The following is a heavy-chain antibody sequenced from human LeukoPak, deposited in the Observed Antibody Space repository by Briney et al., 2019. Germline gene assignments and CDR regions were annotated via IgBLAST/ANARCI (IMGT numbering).Heavy chain of an antibody. D-gene: IGHD6-13*01. J-gene: IGHJ4*02. Sequence: GGSLRLSCAASGFTFTIYSMNWVRQAPGKGLEWVASISDSSTYIFYADSVKGRSTISRDDAKNSLFLQMNSLRAEDTAVYYCARGWSGSWYAFDYWGQGSLVTVSS. CDR1: GFTFTIYS. V-gene: IGHV3-21*01. CDR2: ISDSSTYI. CDR3: ARGWSGSWYAFDY.